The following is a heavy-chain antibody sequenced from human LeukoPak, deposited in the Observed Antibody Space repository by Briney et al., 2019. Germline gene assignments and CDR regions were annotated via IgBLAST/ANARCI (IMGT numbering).Heavy chain of an antibody. Sequence: PSETLSLTCTVSGGSISSYYWNWIRQPPGKGLEWIGYIYYSGSTFYNPSLKGRVTISVDTSKNQFSLKLNSVTAADTAVYYCAREEYSGGWSPFDYWGQGTLVTVSS. CDR1: GGSISSYY. CDR2: IYYSGST. J-gene: IGHJ4*02. CDR3: AREEYSGGWSPFDY. D-gene: IGHD6-19*01. V-gene: IGHV4-59*13.